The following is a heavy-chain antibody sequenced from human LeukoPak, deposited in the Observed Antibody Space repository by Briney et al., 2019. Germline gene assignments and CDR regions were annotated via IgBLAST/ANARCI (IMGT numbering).Heavy chain of an antibody. Sequence: GGSLRPSCAASGFTFSSYSMNWVRQAPGKGLEWVSYISSSSSTIYYADSVKGRFTTSRDNAKNSLYLQMNSLRAEDTAVYYCASPYCSSTSCYRPLRYWGQGTLVTVSS. J-gene: IGHJ4*02. CDR1: GFTFSSYS. D-gene: IGHD2-2*01. CDR3: ASPYCSSTSCYRPLRY. V-gene: IGHV3-48*01. CDR2: ISSSSSTI.